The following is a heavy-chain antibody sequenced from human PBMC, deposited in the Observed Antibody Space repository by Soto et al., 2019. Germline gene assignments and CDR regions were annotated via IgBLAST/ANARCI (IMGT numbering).Heavy chain of an antibody. V-gene: IGHV3-30*18. CDR1: GSTFRSYG. J-gene: IGHJ3*02. CDR2: ISYDGSNK. CDR3: AKGGVGSTSNAFDI. Sequence: PGGSLRLSCAASGSTFRSYGMHWVRQAPDKGLEWVAVISYDGSNKYYEDSVKGRFTISRDNSKNTLYLQMNSLRAEDTGVYYCAKGGVGSTSNAFDIWGQGTMVTVSS. D-gene: IGHD1-26*01.